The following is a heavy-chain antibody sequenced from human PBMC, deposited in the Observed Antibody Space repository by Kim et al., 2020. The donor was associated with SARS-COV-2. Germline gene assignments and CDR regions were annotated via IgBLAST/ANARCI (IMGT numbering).Heavy chain of an antibody. J-gene: IGHJ3*02. V-gene: IGHV3-21*01. Sequence: GGSLRLSCAASGFTFSSYSMNWVRQAPGKGLEWVSSISSSSSYISNADSVKGRFTISRDNAKNSLYLQMNSMRAEDSAVYYCARDFWIAEYAFDIWGQGTMVTVSS. D-gene: IGHD3-3*01. CDR2: ISSSSSYI. CDR3: ARDFWIAEYAFDI. CDR1: GFTFSSYS.